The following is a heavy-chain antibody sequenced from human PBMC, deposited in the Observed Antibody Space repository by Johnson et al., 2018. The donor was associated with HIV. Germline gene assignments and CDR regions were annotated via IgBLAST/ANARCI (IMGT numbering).Heavy chain of an antibody. Sequence: HLVESGGGVVQPGGSLRLSCAASGFTFDDYAMHWVRQAPGKGLEWVSGISWNSGSIGYADSVKGRFTISRDNAKNSLYLQMNSLRAEDTAVYYCTTGFGPAYEIWGQGTMVTVSS. J-gene: IGHJ3*02. V-gene: IGHV3-9*01. CDR2: ISWNSGSI. D-gene: IGHD3-16*01. CDR1: GFTFDDYA. CDR3: TTGFGPAYEI.